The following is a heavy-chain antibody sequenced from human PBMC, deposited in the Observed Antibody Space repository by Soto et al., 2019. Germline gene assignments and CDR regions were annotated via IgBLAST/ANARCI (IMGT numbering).Heavy chain of an antibody. J-gene: IGHJ4*02. V-gene: IGHV4-39*01. Sequence: KTSETLSLTCAVSGASISGSYYYWAWLRQSPGKGPEWIGSVFYTGFTSYNPSLESRVSVSVDTSKSQFSLKLSAVTAADTAVYYCATSQKGYNRNYFDHWGQGALVTVSS. CDR1: GASISGSYYY. D-gene: IGHD1-20*01. CDR3: ATSQKGYNRNYFDH. CDR2: VFYTGFT.